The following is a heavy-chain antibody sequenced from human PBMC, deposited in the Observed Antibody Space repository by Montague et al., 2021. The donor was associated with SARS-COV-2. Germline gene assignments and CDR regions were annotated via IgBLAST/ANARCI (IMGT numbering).Heavy chain of an antibody. J-gene: IGHJ3*02. CDR1: GASISSSN. CDR3: ARETITADAFDI. Sequence: SETLSLTCTVSGASISSSNWGWIRQPPGKGPEWIGYVYSFGSTNYNPSLKSRATISIDTSKNQFSLKVKSVTAADTAVYYCARETITADAFDIWGQGTMVTVSS. CDR2: VYSFGST. D-gene: IGHD1-14*01. V-gene: IGHV4-59*01.